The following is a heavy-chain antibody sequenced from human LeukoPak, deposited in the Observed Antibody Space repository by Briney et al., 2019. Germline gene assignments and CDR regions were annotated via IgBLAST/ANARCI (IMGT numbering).Heavy chain of an antibody. CDR2: ISSSSSTI. Sequence: GGSLRLSCAASGFAFSSYSMNWVRQAPGKGLEWVSYISSSSSTIYYADSVKGRFTISRDNAKNSLYLQMNSLRAEDTAVYYCATSTSYYDFWSGQRGNGPFDYWGQGTLVTVSS. J-gene: IGHJ4*02. D-gene: IGHD3-3*01. V-gene: IGHV3-48*01. CDR3: ATSTSYYDFWSGQRGNGPFDY. CDR1: GFAFSSYS.